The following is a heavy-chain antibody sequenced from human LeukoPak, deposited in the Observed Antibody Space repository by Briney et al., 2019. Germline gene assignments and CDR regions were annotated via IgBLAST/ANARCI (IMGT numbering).Heavy chain of an antibody. D-gene: IGHD2-2*01. J-gene: IGHJ4*02. CDR1: GFTFSSYT. CDR2: ISGSGGST. Sequence: GGSLRLSCAASGFTFSSYTMSWVRQAPGKGLEWVSAISGSGGSTYYADSVKGRFTISRDNSKNTLYLQMNSLRAEDTAVYYCAKLRRVVVPAAAISWGQGTLVTVYS. CDR3: AKLRRVVVPAAAIS. V-gene: IGHV3-23*01.